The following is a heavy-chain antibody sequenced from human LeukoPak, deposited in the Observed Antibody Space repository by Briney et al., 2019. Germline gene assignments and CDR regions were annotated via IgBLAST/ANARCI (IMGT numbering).Heavy chain of an antibody. CDR1: GFTFSSYE. CDR2: ISSSSSTI. CDR3: AREGVLEVASIWFGELNAFDI. Sequence: GGSLRLSCAASGFTFSSYEMNWVRQAPGKGLEWVSYISSSSSTIYYADSVKGRFTISRDNAKNSLYLQMNSLRAEDTAVYYCAREGVLEVASIWFGELNAFDIWGQGTMVTVSS. V-gene: IGHV3-48*03. D-gene: IGHD3-10*01. J-gene: IGHJ3*02.